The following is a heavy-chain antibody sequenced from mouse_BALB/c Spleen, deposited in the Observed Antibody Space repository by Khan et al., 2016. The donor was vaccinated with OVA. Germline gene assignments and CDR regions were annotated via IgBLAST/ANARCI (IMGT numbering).Heavy chain of an antibody. Sequence: VQLQQSGAELVKPGASVKLSCTASGYNIKDNYMHWVKQRPEQGLEWIGRIDPANGNTEYDPKFQGQATITADTPSNTAYLQLSSLTSEDTAVYYCARWPRGYWGQGTTLTVSS. J-gene: IGHJ2*01. CDR3: ARWPRGY. CDR2: IDPANGNT. CDR1: GYNIKDNY. V-gene: IGHV14-3*02.